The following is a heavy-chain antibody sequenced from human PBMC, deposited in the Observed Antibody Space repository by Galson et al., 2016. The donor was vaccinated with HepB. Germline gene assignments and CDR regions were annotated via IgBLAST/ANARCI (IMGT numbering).Heavy chain of an antibody. CDR2: ISQSGSI. Sequence: SETLSLTCAVYGESLSNFYWSWLRQPPGKGLEWIGEISQSGSINYNPSVKTRVTISLDTSKNQFSLKLTSVAAADTAVYYCARGVRRRLVGTSPYYFDYWGQGTLVTVSS. CDR3: ARGVRRRLVGTSPYYFDY. V-gene: IGHV4-34*01. J-gene: IGHJ4*02. D-gene: IGHD4-23*01. CDR1: GESLSNFY.